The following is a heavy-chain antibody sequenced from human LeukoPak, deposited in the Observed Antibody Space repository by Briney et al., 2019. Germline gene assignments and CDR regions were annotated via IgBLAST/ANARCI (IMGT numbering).Heavy chain of an antibody. D-gene: IGHD3-22*01. CDR1: GFIFNNFG. CDR3: AKGSSGYFADL. V-gene: IGHV3-23*01. CDR2: ISNDGGGT. J-gene: IGHJ5*02. Sequence: GGSLRLSCTASGFIFNNFGLMWVRQAPGKGLEWVSAISNDGGGTTCADFVKGRFTIFRDNSKNTLFLQMNSLRAEDTALYYCAKGSSGYFADLWGQGTLVTVSS.